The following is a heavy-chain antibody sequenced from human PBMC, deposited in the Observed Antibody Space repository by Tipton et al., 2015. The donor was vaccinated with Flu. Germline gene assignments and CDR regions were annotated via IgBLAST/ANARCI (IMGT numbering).Heavy chain of an antibody. V-gene: IGHV3-7*01. D-gene: IGHD2-2*01. J-gene: IGHJ6*02. Sequence: SLRLSCAASGFTFSSYWMSWVRQSPGKGLEWVANIKHDGSEKYYVDSVKGRFTISRDNAKNPLYLHMNSLRAEDTAVYYCAREGYCSSTSCYGYFYYGMDVWGQGTTVTVSS. CDR1: GFTFSSYW. CDR2: IKHDGSEK. CDR3: AREGYCSSTSCYGYFYYGMDV.